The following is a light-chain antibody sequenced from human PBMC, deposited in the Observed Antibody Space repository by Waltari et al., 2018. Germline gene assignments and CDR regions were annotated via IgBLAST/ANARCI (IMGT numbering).Light chain of an antibody. V-gene: IGLV2-8*01. J-gene: IGLJ2*01. CDR1: SSDVGGHNY. CDR3: SSYAGSNNVV. Sequence: QSALTQPPSASGSPGQSVTISCTGTSSDVGGHNYVSWYQQHPGKAPKLMIYEVSKRPSGVPDRFSGSKSGNTASLTVSGLQAEDEADYYCSSYAGSNNVVFGGGTKLPVL. CDR2: EVS.